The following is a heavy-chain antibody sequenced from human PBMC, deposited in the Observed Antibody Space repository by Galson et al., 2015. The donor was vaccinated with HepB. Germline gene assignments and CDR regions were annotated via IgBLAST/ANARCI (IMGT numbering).Heavy chain of an antibody. V-gene: IGHV1-18*01. J-gene: IGHJ4*02. CDR2: ISAYNGNT. CDR1: GYTFTSYG. Sequence: SVKVSCKASGYTFTSYGISWVRQAPGQGLEWMGWISAYNGNTNYAQKLQGRVTMTTDTSTSTAYMELRSLRSDDTAVYYCATSSSSLYYFDYWGQGTLVTVSS. D-gene: IGHD6-13*01. CDR3: ATSSSSLYYFDY.